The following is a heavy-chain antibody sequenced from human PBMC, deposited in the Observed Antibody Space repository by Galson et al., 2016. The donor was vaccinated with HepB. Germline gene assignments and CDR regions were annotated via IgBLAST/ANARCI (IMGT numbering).Heavy chain of an antibody. D-gene: IGHD1-1*01. J-gene: IGHJ6*02. Sequence: SVKVSCKVSGYTLTDLSMQWVRQAPGKGLEWMGGFDPENGGTIYAQKFQGRVTMTEDTSTDTAYMELSSLRSEDTAVYYCAADRDWNYGMDVWGQGTTVIVS. CDR1: GYTLTDLS. CDR3: AADRDWNYGMDV. V-gene: IGHV1-24*01. CDR2: FDPENGGT.